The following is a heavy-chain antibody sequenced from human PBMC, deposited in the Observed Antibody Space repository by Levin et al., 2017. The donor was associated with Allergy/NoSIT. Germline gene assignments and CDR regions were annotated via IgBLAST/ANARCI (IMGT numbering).Heavy chain of an antibody. V-gene: IGHV3-48*02. Sequence: GESLKISCAASGFTFSSHSMNWVRQAPGKGLEWVSYISASSSIIYYADSVKGRFTISRDYAKKSLDLQMKSLRDEDTAVYYCARVSSGWSIDYWGQGTLVAVSS. CDR2: ISASSSII. CDR1: GFTFSSHS. D-gene: IGHD6-19*01. J-gene: IGHJ4*02. CDR3: ARVSSGWSIDY.